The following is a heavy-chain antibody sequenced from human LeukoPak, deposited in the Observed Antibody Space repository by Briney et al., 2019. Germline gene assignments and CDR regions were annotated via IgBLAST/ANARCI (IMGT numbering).Heavy chain of an antibody. Sequence: GESLKISCKGSGYSFTSYWIGWVRQMPGKSLEWMGIIYPGDSDTRYSPSFQGQVTISADKSISTAYLQWSSLKASDTAMYYCARQLAVAGFYSDYWGQGTLVTVSS. V-gene: IGHV5-51*01. CDR3: ARQLAVAGFYSDY. D-gene: IGHD6-19*01. CDR2: IYPGDSDT. CDR1: GYSFTSYW. J-gene: IGHJ4*02.